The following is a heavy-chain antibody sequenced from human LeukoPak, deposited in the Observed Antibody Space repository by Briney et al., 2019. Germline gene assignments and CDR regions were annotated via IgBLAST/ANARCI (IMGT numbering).Heavy chain of an antibody. CDR1: GLTFSRIA. CDR2: IRSNGDNA. J-gene: IGHJ4*02. CDR3: AKGQELDDGVFDS. D-gene: IGHD1-1*01. Sequence: GRSLTLSCAPSGLTFSRIAITWVRHAPGKGLEWVSTIRSNGDNAYNADSVRGRFAISRDNSKNALFLQMNSLRVEDTAIYCCAKGQELDDGVFDSWGQGTLVTVSS. V-gene: IGHV3-23*01.